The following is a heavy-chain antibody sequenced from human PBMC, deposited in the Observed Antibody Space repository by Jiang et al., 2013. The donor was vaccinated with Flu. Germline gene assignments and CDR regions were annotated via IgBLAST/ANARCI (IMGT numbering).Heavy chain of an antibody. CDR2: INAGNGNT. J-gene: IGHJ3*02. Sequence: GAEVKKPGASVKVSCKASGYTFTSYAMHWVRQAPGQRLEWMGWINAGNGNTKYSQKFQGRVTITRDTSASTAYMELSSLRSEDTAVYYCARREPRSYVDTAMVSKNDAFDIWGQGTMVTVSS. CDR1: GYTFTSYA. D-gene: IGHD5-18*01. CDR3: ARREPRSYVDTAMVSKNDAFDI. V-gene: IGHV1-3*01.